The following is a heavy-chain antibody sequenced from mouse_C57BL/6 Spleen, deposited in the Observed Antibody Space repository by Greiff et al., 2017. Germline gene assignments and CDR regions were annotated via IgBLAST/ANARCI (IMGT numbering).Heavy chain of an antibody. CDR3: ARPQEGDAMDY. V-gene: IGHV5-17*01. CDR2: ISSGSSTI. CDR1: GFTFSDYG. J-gene: IGHJ4*01. Sequence: EVKVVESGGGLVKPGGSLKLSCAASGFTFSDYGMHWVRQAPEKGLEWVAYISSGSSTIYYADTVKGRFTISRDNAKNTLFLQMTSLRSEDTAMYYCARPQEGDAMDYWGQGTSVTVSS.